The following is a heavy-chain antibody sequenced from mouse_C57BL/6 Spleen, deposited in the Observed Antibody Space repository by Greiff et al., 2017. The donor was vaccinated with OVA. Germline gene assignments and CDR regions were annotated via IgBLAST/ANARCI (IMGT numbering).Heavy chain of an antibody. D-gene: IGHD2-4*01. J-gene: IGHJ3*01. Sequence: VKLMESGPGLVAPSQSLSITCTVSGFSLTSYGVDWVRQPPGKGLVWLGVIWGGGSTNYNSALMSRLSISKDNSKSQVFLKMTSLQTDDTAMYYCAKHDYAFAYWGQGTLVTVSA. CDR1: GFSLTSYG. V-gene: IGHV2-9*01. CDR2: IWGGGST. CDR3: AKHDYAFAY.